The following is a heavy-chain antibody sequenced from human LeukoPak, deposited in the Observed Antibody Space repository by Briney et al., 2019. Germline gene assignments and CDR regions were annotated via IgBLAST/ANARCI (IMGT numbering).Heavy chain of an antibody. CDR3: ARGGSYSYFDY. V-gene: IGHV4-4*07. J-gene: IGHJ4*02. D-gene: IGHD1-26*01. Sequence: SETLSLTCSVSGGSISTYYWSWIRQPAGKGLEWIGRIYTSGSTNYNPSLKSRVTMSVDRSKNQFSLKLSSVTAADTAVYYCARGGSYSYFDYWGQGTLVTVSS. CDR1: GGSISTYY. CDR2: IYTSGST.